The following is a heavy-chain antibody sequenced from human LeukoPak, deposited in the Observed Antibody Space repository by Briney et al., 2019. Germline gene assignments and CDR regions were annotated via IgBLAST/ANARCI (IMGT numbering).Heavy chain of an antibody. J-gene: IGHJ3*02. CDR3: ASQGYYDSLGAFDI. Sequence: EASVKVSCKASGYTFTGYYMHWVRQAPGQGLEWMGWMNPNSGNTGYAQKFQGRVTMTRNTSISTAYMELSSLRSEDTAVYYCASQGYYDSLGAFDIWGQGTMVTVSS. V-gene: IGHV1-8*02. CDR1: GYTFTGYY. D-gene: IGHD3-22*01. CDR2: MNPNSGNT.